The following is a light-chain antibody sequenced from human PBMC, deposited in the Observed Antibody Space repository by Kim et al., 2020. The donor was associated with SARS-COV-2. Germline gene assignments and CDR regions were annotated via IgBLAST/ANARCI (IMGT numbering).Light chain of an antibody. CDR1: QSISNY. Sequence: DIQMTQSPSSVSASVGDRVTITCRASQSISNYLNWYQQKPGRAPNLLIYAASKLQSGVSSRFSGSVSGTDFTLTITSLQPEDFATYYCRQSHFTLYILGQETKLEI. V-gene: IGKV1-39*01. CDR3: RQSHFTLYI. J-gene: IGKJ2*01. CDR2: AAS.